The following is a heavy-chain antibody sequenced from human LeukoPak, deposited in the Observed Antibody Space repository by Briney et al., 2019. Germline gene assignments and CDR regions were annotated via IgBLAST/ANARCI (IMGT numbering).Heavy chain of an antibody. CDR2: INSDGTST. D-gene: IGHD3-22*01. J-gene: IGHJ5*01. Sequence: GGSLRLSCAASGLTFSSYSMNWVRQAPGKGLVWVSRINSDGTSTTYADSVKGRFTISRDNAKKTLYLQMNSLRAEDTAVYYCTSDSSGYFDFWGQGTLVTVSS. V-gene: IGHV3-74*03. CDR1: GLTFSSYS. CDR3: TSDSSGYFDF.